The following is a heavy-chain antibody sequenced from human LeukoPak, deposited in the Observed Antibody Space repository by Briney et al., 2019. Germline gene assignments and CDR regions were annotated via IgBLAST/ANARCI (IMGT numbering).Heavy chain of an antibody. CDR1: GFTFDDYA. Sequence: GGSLRLSCAASGFTFDDYAMHWVRQAPGKGLEWVSSISSRSSYIFYADSVKGRFSISRDNAKTSLYLQMNSLRAEDTALYYCATNGGGDSGYGNFDYWGQGTLVTVSS. D-gene: IGHD5-12*01. CDR2: ISSRSSYI. J-gene: IGHJ4*02. V-gene: IGHV3-21*04. CDR3: ATNGGGDSGYGNFDY.